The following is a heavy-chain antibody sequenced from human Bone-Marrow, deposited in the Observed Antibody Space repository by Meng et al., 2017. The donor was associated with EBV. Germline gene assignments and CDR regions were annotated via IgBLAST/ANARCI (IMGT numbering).Heavy chain of an antibody. Sequence: QVQLGQVGAGVKKPGSSVKVSCNTSGGTFRSDAISWVRQAPGQGLEWMGGLIPMSDAPHYAQKFQGRVTITADESTSTHYMDLSGLRSEDTAVYYCASESGRGFTPDYWGQGTLVTVSS. CDR3: ASESGRGFTPDY. J-gene: IGHJ4*02. V-gene: IGHV1-69*01. CDR2: LIPMSDAP. CDR1: GGTFRSDA. D-gene: IGHD3-10*01.